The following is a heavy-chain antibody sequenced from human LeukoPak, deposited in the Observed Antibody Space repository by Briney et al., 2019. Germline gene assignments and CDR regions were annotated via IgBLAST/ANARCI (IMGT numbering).Heavy chain of an antibody. Sequence: SETLSLTCTVSGGSISSSSYYWGWIRQPPGKGLEWIGSVYYSGSTYYNPSLKSRVTISVDTSKNQFSLKLSSVTAADTAVYYCARHHKGIAAFDPWGQGTLVTVSS. V-gene: IGHV4-39*01. D-gene: IGHD2-15*01. J-gene: IGHJ5*02. CDR2: VYYSGST. CDR3: ARHHKGIAAFDP. CDR1: GGSISSSSYY.